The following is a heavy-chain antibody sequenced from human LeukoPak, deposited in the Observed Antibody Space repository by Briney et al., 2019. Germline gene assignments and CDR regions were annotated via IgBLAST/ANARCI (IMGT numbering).Heavy chain of an antibody. CDR3: ARGYALYSGRYIDFDY. V-gene: IGHV1-2*02. J-gene: IGHJ4*02. D-gene: IGHD1-26*01. CDR2: INPNNGGT. CDR1: VYTFTGHY. Sequence: ASVKVSCKPSVYTFTGHYMHGVRQAPGQGLEWMGWINPNNGGTNYAQKFQGRVTMTRDTSISTAYMELSRLRSDDTAVYYCARGYALYSGRYIDFDYWGQGTLVTVSS.